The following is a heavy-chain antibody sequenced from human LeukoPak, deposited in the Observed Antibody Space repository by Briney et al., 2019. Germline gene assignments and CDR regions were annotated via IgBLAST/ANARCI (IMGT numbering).Heavy chain of an antibody. CDR3: ARYSGYDIYYYGMDV. CDR1: GYTFTSYG. V-gene: IGHV1-18*01. CDR2: ISAYNGNT. Sequence: ASVKVSCKASGYTFTSYGISWVRQAPGQGLEWMGWISAYNGNTNYAQKLQGRVTMTTDTSTSTAYMELRSLRSDDTAVYYCARYSGYDIYYYGMDVWGQGTTVTVSS. J-gene: IGHJ6*02. D-gene: IGHD5-12*01.